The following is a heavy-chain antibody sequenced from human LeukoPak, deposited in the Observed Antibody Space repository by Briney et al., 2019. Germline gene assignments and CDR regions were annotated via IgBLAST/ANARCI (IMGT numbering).Heavy chain of an antibody. V-gene: IGHV4-59*01. J-gene: IGHJ4*02. CDR1: GASMRSYY. CDR3: AKSYDYVWGSYRD. Sequence: PSETLSLTCTVSGASMRSYYWSWIRQPPGKGLEWIGYIYHDGSTTYNPSLKSRVTISLDTSKNQFSLKLSSVTAADTAVYYCAKSYDYVWGSYRDWGQGTLVTVSS. D-gene: IGHD3-16*02. CDR2: IYHDGST.